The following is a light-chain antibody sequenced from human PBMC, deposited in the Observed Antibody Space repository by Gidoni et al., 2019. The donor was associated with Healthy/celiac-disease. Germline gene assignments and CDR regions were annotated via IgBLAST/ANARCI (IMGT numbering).Light chain of an antibody. CDR2: AAS. Sequence: DIQMTQSPSSLSASVGDRVTITCRASQSISSYLNWYQQKPGKAPKLLIYAASSLQSGVPSRFSCSGSVTDFTLTISSLQPDDFATYYCQQSYSTPFGPGTKVDIQ. CDR3: QQSYSTP. V-gene: IGKV1-39*01. CDR1: QSISSY. J-gene: IGKJ3*01.